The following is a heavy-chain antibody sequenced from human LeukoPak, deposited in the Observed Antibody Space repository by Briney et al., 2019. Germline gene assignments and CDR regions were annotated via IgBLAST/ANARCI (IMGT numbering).Heavy chain of an antibody. CDR2: INAGTGNT. D-gene: IGHD3-22*01. J-gene: IGHJ4*02. Sequence: ASVTVSFTASGYTFTSYAMHWVRQAPGQRLEWMGWINAGTGNTKYSQKFQGRVTITRDTSASTAYMELSSLRSEDTAVYYCARGLTMIDYWGQGTLVTVSS. CDR3: ARGLTMIDY. V-gene: IGHV1-3*01. CDR1: GYTFTSYA.